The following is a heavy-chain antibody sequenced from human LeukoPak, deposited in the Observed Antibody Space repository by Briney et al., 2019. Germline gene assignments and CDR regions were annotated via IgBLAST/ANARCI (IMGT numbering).Heavy chain of an antibody. J-gene: IGHJ4*02. CDR1: GYTFTSYY. D-gene: IGHD3-10*01. V-gene: IGHV1-46*01. CDR3: ARPDRRRYYGSGSYDY. Sequence: ASVKVSCKASGYTFTSYYMHWVRQAPGQGLEWMGIINPSGGSTSYAQQFQGRVTMTRDTYTSTVYMELSSLRSDDTAVYYCARPDRRRYYGSGSYDYWGQGTLVTVSS. CDR2: INPSGGST.